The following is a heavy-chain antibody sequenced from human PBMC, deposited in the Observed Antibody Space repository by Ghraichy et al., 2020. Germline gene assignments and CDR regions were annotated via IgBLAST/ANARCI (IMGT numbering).Heavy chain of an antibody. D-gene: IGHD7-27*01. Sequence: SGPTLVKPMETLTLTCTFSGFSLTSRPVGVGWVRQAPGEALEWLALIYWDDDRRYSPSLRSRLTITKDTSKNQVVLTMTNVDVVDTATYYCAHRREGANWDSATFDYWGQGTLVTVSS. V-gene: IGHV2-5*02. CDR3: AHRREGANWDSATFDY. CDR2: IYWDDDR. CDR1: GFSLTSRPVG. J-gene: IGHJ4*02.